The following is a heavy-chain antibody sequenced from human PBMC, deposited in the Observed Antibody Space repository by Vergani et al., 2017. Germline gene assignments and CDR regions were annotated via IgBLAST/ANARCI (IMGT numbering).Heavy chain of an antibody. CDR2: IYYSGST. V-gene: IGHV4-61*10. J-gene: IGHJ4*02. CDR1: GGSVSSGSYY. D-gene: IGHD5-12*01. CDR3: ARDAGGWLRWHYFDY. Sequence: QVQLQESGPGLVKPSETLSLTCTVSGGSVSSGSYYWSWIRQPAGKGLEWIGYIYYSGSTNYNPSLKSRVTISVDTSKNQFSLKLSSVTAADTAVYYCARDAGGWLRWHYFDYWGQGTLVTVSS.